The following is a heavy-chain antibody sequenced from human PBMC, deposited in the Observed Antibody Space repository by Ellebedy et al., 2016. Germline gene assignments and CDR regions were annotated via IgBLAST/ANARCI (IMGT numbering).Heavy chain of an antibody. CDR2: INSDGSST. CDR1: GFTFSSYW. CDR3: ATDRGKDGMDV. Sequence: GESLKISCAASGFTFSSYWMHWVRQAPGKGLMWVSRINSDGSSTSYADSVKGRFTISRDNAKNTLYLQMNSLRAEDTAVYYCATDRGKDGMDVWGQGTTVTVS. J-gene: IGHJ6*02. V-gene: IGHV3-74*01. D-gene: IGHD3-16*01.